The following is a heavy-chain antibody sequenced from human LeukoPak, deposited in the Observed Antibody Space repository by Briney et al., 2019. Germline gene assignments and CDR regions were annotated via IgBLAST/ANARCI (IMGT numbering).Heavy chain of an antibody. CDR3: ARDRGPLGYFDY. V-gene: IGHV4-59*01. CDR2: IHYSGST. CDR1: GGSISSYY. Sequence: NPSETLSLTCTVSGGSISSYYWSWIRQPPGKGLEWIGYIHYSGSTNYNPSLKSRVTISVDTSKNQFSLKLSSVTAADTAVYYCARDRGPLGYFDYWGQGTLVTVSS. J-gene: IGHJ4*02.